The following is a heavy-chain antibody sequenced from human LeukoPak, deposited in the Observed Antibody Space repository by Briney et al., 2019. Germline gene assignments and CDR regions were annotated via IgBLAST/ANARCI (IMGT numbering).Heavy chain of an antibody. J-gene: IGHJ4*02. Sequence: GRSRRLSCAASGFTLSNYWMIWVRQVPGKGLEWVAHIKQDGGETYYVDSVKGRFSIHRDNDKTSLYLQMHSLRAEDTAVYYCARWGGYTDYWGQGTLVTVSS. CDR2: IKQDGGET. V-gene: IGHV3-7*01. CDR3: ARWGGYTDY. D-gene: IGHD3-16*01. CDR1: GFTLSNYW.